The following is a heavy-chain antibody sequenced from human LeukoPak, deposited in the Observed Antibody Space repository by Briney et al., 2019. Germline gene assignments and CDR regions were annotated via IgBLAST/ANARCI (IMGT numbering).Heavy chain of an antibody. CDR1: GGSVSSGSYY. V-gene: IGHV4-61*01. Sequence: SETLSLTCTASGGSVSSGSYYWSWIRQPPGKGLEWIGYIYYSGSTNYNPSLKSRVTISVDTSKNQFSLKLSSVTAADTAVYYCARQTYSSGLGYWGQGTLVTVSS. CDR3: ARQTYSSGLGY. J-gene: IGHJ4*02. D-gene: IGHD6-19*01. CDR2: IYYSGST.